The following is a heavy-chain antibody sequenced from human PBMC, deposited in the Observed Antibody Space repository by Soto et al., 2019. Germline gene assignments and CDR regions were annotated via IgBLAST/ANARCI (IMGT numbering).Heavy chain of an antibody. Sequence: QVQLQQSGPGLVKPSQTLSLTCAISGDTVSSDTAAWSWIRQSPSRGLEWLGRTYFRTSFGSKWFTDYALSVKSRININPDTSKNQFSLQLNSVTPEDTAVYYCAREFRSGDIFFDYWGQGTLITVSS. V-gene: IGHV6-1*01. J-gene: IGHJ4*02. CDR2: TYFRTSFGSKWFT. CDR1: GDTVSSDTAA. D-gene: IGHD3-3*01. CDR3: AREFRSGDIFFDY.